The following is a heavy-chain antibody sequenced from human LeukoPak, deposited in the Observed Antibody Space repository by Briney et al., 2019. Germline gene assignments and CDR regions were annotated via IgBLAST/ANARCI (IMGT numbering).Heavy chain of an antibody. J-gene: IGHJ5*02. CDR3: AKGMSWFDR. CDR1: GFTFNSYG. CDR2: ISGSGGST. V-gene: IGHV3-23*01. Sequence: VGSLRHSRAASGFTFNSYGITWVRQAPGKGREWVSSISGSGGSTYYADSVKGRFTIYRDNTENTVYLQMNSLRAEDTAVYYCAKGMSWFDRWGQGTLVTVSS.